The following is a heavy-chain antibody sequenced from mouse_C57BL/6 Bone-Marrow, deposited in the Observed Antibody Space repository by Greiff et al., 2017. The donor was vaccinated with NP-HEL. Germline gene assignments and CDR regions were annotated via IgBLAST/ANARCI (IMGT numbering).Heavy chain of an antibody. CDR3: ARWGVTTGY. D-gene: IGHD2-2*01. J-gene: IGHJ2*01. CDR2: INPSSGYT. Sequence: VQRVESGAELARPGASVKMSCKASGYTFTSYTMHWVKQRPGQGLEWIGYINPSSGYTKYNQKFKDKATLTADKSSSTAYMQLSSLTSEDSAVYYCARWGVTTGYWGQGTTLTVSS. CDR1: GYTFTSYT. V-gene: IGHV1-4*01.